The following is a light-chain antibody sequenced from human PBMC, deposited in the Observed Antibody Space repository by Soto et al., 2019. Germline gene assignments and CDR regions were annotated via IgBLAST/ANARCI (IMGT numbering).Light chain of an antibody. V-gene: IGLV2-8*01. Sequence: QSALTQPPSASGSPGQSVTISWTGTSSDVGGYDYVSWYQQHPGKAPKLMIYEVSKRPSGVPDRFSGSKSGNTASLTVSGLQAEDEADYYCSSYAGSSTYVFGTGTKLTGL. CDR2: EVS. CDR1: SSDVGGYDY. CDR3: SSYAGSSTYV. J-gene: IGLJ1*01.